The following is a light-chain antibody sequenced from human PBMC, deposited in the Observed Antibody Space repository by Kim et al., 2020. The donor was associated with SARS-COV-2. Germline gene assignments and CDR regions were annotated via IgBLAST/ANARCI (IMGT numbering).Light chain of an antibody. V-gene: IGLV1-40*01. Sequence: QAVVAQPPSVSGAPGQRVIISCTGSSSNIEAGCDVNWYQHFPGTAPRLLIYSDDNRPSGVPDRFSGSKSGTSASLAISGLQAEDEAYYYCQSYDNGLRAWVFGGGTKVTVL. CDR1: SSNIEAGCD. CDR2: SDD. CDR3: QSYDNGLRAWV. J-gene: IGLJ2*01.